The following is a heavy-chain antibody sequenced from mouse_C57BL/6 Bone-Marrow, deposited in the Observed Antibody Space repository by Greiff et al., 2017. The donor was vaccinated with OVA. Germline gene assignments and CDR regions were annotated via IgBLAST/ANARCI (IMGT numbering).Heavy chain of an antibody. Sequence: QVQLQQPGAELVKPGASVKLSCKASGYTFTSYWMHWVKQRPGQGLEWIGMIHPNSGSTNYNEKFKSKATLTVDKSSSTAYMQLSSLTSEDSAVYYCARLSTVVPGFADWGQGTLVTVSA. CDR3: ARLSTVVPGFAD. J-gene: IGHJ3*01. CDR2: IHPNSGST. V-gene: IGHV1-64*01. D-gene: IGHD1-1*01. CDR1: GYTFTSYW.